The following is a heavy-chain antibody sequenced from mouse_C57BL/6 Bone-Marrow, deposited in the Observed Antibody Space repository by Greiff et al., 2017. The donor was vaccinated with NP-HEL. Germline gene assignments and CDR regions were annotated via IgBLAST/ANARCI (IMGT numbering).Heavy chain of an antibody. CDR3: AIDYGPAWYAD. J-gene: IGHJ3*01. CDR2: IDPSDSYT. Sequence: QVQLQQPGAELVRPGTSVKLSCKASGYTFTSYWMHWVKQRAGQGLEWIGVIDPSDSYTNYNQKFKGKATLTVDTSSSTAYMQLSSLESEVCAVYYRAIDYGPAWYADWGPVTLVTVAA. CDR1: GYTFTSYW. D-gene: IGHD1-1*01. V-gene: IGHV1-59*01.